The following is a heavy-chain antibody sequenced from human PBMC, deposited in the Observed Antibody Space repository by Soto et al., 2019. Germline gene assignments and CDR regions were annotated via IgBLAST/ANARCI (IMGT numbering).Heavy chain of an antibody. Sequence: SLRLSCAASGFTFSSYAMSWVRQAPGKGLEWVSAISGSGGSTYYADSVKGRFTISRDNSKNTLYLQMNSLRAEDTAVYYCAKDEVPSVYFDYWGQGTLVTVSS. CDR1: GFTFSSYA. CDR3: AKDEVPSVYFDY. D-gene: IGHD2-2*01. V-gene: IGHV3-23*01. J-gene: IGHJ4*02. CDR2: ISGSGGST.